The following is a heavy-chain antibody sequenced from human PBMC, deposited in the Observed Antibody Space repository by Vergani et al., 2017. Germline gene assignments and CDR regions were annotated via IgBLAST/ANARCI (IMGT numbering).Heavy chain of an antibody. CDR1: EFTFSNYA. CDR2: ISGSGVSA. V-gene: IGHV3-23*01. J-gene: IGHJ5*01. D-gene: IGHD2/OR15-2a*01. CDR3: ARAGCIETFYMSNWLDS. Sequence: EVQLLESGGGLVQPGGSLRLTCAASEFTFSNYAMNWVRQAPGNGLEWVSGISGSGVSAYYTDSVKGRFTNSRDNAQNTLYLQMNSLRVEDTGVYYCARAGCIETFYMSNWLDSWGQGTVVTVSS.